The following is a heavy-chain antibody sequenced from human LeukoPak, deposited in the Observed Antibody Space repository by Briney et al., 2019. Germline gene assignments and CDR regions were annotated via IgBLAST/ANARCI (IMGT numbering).Heavy chain of an antibody. Sequence: GGSLRLSCAASGFTFSSYWMSWVRQAPGKGLEWVANIKQDGREKYYVDSVNGRFTISRDNDKNSLYQKMNRLRAEDTAMYYCARCGIWGGYYAHPDYWGQGTLVTVSS. J-gene: IGHJ4*02. D-gene: IGHD3-3*01. CDR3: ARCGIWGGYYAHPDY. V-gene: IGHV3-7*01. CDR1: GFTFSSYW. CDR2: IKQDGREK.